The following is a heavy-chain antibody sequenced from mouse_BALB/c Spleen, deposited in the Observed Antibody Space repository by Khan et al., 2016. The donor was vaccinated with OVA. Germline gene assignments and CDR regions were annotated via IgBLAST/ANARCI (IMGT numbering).Heavy chain of an antibody. V-gene: IGHV1S137*01. CDR3: GRGSGHYRFAY. J-gene: IGHJ3*01. CDR2: ISTYYGDA. CDR1: GYTFTDFA. Sequence: QVQLQQSGAELVRPGVSVKISCKSSGYTFTDFAMHWVKQSHAKSLEWIGVISTYYGDANYNQNFKGKATMTVEKASSTAYMELARLTCEDSATYYCGRGSGHYRFAYGGQGTLVTVSA. D-gene: IGHD2-1*01.